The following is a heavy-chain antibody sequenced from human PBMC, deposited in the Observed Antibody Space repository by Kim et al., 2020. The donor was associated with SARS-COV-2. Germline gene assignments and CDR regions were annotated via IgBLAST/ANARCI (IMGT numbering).Heavy chain of an antibody. Sequence: SETLSLTCAVYGGSFSGYYWSWIRQPPGKGLEWIGEINHSGSTNYNPSLKSRVTISVDTSKNQFSLKLSSVTAADTAVYYCARGRIAARWLFLFDYWGQGTLVTVSS. CDR1: GGSFSGYY. J-gene: IGHJ4*02. V-gene: IGHV4-34*01. CDR2: INHSGST. CDR3: ARGRIAARWLFLFDY. D-gene: IGHD6-6*01.